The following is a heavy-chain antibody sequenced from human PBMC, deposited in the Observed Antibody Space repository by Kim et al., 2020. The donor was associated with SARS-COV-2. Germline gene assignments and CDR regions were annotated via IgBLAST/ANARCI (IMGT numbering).Heavy chain of an antibody. Sequence: QGRVTITADESTSTAYMGLSSLRSEDTAVYYCARVPNYYDSSGYLAFDIWGQGTMVTVSS. D-gene: IGHD3-22*01. V-gene: IGHV1-69*01. J-gene: IGHJ3*02. CDR3: ARVPNYYDSSGYLAFDI.